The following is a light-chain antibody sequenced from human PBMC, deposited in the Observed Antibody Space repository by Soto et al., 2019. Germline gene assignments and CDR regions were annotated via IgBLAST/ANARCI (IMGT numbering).Light chain of an antibody. CDR2: DAP. V-gene: IGKV3-11*01. CDR3: VQHNSYPLT. J-gene: IGKJ4*01. Sequence: DIVLTQSPATLSLSQGERATPSGRARQSVSSYLACYQQKPAQAPRLLIYDAPNRATGIPARFSGSGSGTDFTLTISSLEPEDFATYYCVQHNSYPLTFGGGTKVDIK. CDR1: QSVSSY.